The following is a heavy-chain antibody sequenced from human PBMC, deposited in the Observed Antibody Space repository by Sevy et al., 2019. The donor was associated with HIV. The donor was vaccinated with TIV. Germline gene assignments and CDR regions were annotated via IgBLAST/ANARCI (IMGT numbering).Heavy chain of an antibody. CDR1: GYTFTGDY. D-gene: IGHD5-18*01. V-gene: IGHV1-2*02. J-gene: IGHJ4*02. CDR3: ARAGTLYSGDTYGSIDF. CDR2: INPKRGDT. Sequence: ASVKVSCKASGYTFTGDYMHWVRQTPGQGLEWMGWINPKRGDTKSAQRFQGRVTMTRDTSISTAYMELSRLRSDDTAVYYCARAGTLYSGDTYGSIDFCGQGTLVTVSS.